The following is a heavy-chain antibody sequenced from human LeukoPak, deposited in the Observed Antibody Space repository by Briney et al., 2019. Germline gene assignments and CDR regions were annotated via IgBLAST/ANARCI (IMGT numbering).Heavy chain of an antibody. D-gene: IGHD3-3*01. Sequence: GGSLRLSCAASGFTFSSYAMHWVRQAPGKGLEWVAVISYDGSNKYYADSVKGRFTISRDNSKNTLYLQMNSLRAEDTAVYYCARERDTIFGFAGLGPFDPWGQGTLVTVSS. CDR2: ISYDGSNK. CDR1: GFTFSSYA. V-gene: IGHV3-30-3*01. J-gene: IGHJ5*02. CDR3: ARERDTIFGFAGLGPFDP.